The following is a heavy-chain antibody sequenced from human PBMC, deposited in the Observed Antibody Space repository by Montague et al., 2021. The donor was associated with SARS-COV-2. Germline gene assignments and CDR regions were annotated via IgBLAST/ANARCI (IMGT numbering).Heavy chain of an antibody. CDR3: ARMGSSWYVRYYYYYGMDV. D-gene: IGHD6-13*01. CDR1: GFTFSSYW. Sequence: SLRLSCAASGFTFSSYWMSWVRQAPGKGLEWVANIKQDGSEKYYVDSVKGRFTISRDNAKNSLYLQMNSLRAEDTAVHYSARMGSSWYVRYYYYYGMDVWGQGTMVTVSS. V-gene: IGHV3-7*01. CDR2: IKQDGSEK. J-gene: IGHJ6*02.